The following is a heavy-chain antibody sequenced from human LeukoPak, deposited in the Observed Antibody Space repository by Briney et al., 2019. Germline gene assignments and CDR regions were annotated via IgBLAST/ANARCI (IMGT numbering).Heavy chain of an antibody. J-gene: IGHJ4*02. CDR2: IYYSGST. Sequence: PSETLSLTCTVSGGSISSYYWSWIRQPPGKGLEWIGYIYYSGSTNYNPSLKSRVTISVDTSKNQFSLKLSSETAADTAVYYCARAGYSGYDLYYWGQGTLVTVSS. CDR3: ARAGYSGYDLYY. D-gene: IGHD5-12*01. CDR1: GGSISSYY. V-gene: IGHV4-59*01.